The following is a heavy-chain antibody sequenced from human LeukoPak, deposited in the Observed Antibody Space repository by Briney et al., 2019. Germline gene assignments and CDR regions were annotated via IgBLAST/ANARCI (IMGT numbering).Heavy chain of an antibody. CDR1: GFTFSNYA. J-gene: IGHJ4*02. CDR2: ISYDGNNK. D-gene: IGHD2-15*01. CDR3: AVVAATGR. Sequence: GGSLRLSCAASGFTFSNYAIHRVRQAPGKGLEWVAVISYDGNNKYYADSVKGRFTISRDNSKNTLYLQMNSLRAEDTAVFYCAVVAATGRWGQGTLVTVSS. V-gene: IGHV3-30-3*01.